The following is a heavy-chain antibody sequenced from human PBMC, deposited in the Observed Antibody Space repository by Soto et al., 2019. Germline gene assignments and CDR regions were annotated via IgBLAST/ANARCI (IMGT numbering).Heavy chain of an antibody. V-gene: IGHV3-23*01. CDR1: GFTFSSYA. Sequence: GGSLRLSCAAAGFTFSSYAMSWVRQAPGKGLEWVSAISGSGGSTYYADSVKGRFTISRDNSKNTLYLQMNSLRAEDTAVYYCAKSPDGYGDIGRAGEAAFDIWGQGTMVPVSS. CDR2: ISGSGGST. D-gene: IGHD4-17*01. CDR3: AKSPDGYGDIGRAGEAAFDI. J-gene: IGHJ3*02.